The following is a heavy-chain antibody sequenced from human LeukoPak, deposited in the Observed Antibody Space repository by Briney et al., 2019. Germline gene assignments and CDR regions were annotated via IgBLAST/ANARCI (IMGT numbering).Heavy chain of an antibody. CDR1: GGSISSGGYY. CDR2: IYYSGST. V-gene: IGHV4-31*03. CDR3: ARKAPTPRFAFDI. Sequence: SETLSLTCTVSGGSISSGGYYWSWIRQHPGKGLEWIGYIYYSGSTYYNPSLKSRVTISVDTSKNQFSLKLSSVTAADTAVYYCARKAPTPRFAFDIWGQGTMVTVSS. J-gene: IGHJ3*02. D-gene: IGHD3-10*01.